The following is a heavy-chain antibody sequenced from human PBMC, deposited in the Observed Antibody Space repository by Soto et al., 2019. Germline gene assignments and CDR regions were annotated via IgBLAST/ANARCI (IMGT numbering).Heavy chain of an antibody. CDR3: ARVQNSSSLGGHNWFDP. CDR2: TYYRSKWYN. V-gene: IGHV6-1*01. CDR1: GDSVSSNSAA. Sequence: QVQLQQSGPGLVKPSQTLSLTCAISGDSVSSNSAAWNWIRQSPSRGLEWLGRTYYRSKWYNDYAVSVKSRITIHPDTSTNQFSLQLNSVTPEDTAVYYCARVQNSSSLGGHNWFDPWGQGTLVTVSS. J-gene: IGHJ5*02. D-gene: IGHD6-13*01.